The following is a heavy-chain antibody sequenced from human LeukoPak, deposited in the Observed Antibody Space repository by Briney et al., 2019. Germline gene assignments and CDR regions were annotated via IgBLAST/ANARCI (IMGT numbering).Heavy chain of an antibody. Sequence: PGRSLRLSCAASGFTLSNYVMHWVGQAPGKGLERVTVISTEGKDKKYADSVKGRFAISRDNSKTTLDLQMNSLRAEDTAVYYCAKDQKWGPADYYFDSWGQGTLVTVSS. CDR2: ISTEGKDK. CDR1: GFTLSNYV. V-gene: IGHV3-30*18. D-gene: IGHD2-2*01. CDR3: AKDQKWGPADYYFDS. J-gene: IGHJ4*02.